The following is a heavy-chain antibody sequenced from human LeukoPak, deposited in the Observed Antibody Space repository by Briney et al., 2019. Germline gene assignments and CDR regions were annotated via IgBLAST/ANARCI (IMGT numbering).Heavy chain of an antibody. J-gene: IGHJ4*02. D-gene: IGHD6-19*01. Sequence: ASVKVSCKASGYTFTGYYMHWVRQAPGQGLEWMGWISAYNGNTNYAQKLQGRVTMTTDTSTSTAYMDLSSLRSEDTAVYYCARGSREWLDEHEFDYWGQGTLVTVSS. CDR2: ISAYNGNT. V-gene: IGHV1-18*04. CDR1: GYTFTGYY. CDR3: ARGSREWLDEHEFDY.